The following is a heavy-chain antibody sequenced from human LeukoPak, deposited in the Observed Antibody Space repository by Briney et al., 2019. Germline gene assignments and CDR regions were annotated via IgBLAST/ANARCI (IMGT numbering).Heavy chain of an antibody. CDR1: GFTFSSYE. Sequence: GGSLRFSCAASGFTFSSYEMNWVRQAPGKGLEWVPFISFSGNTIKLADSVKGRFTVYRDNARNTLYLQMNSLRAEDTAVYYCATDVIANGDLDYLDFWGPGTLVTVSS. CDR2: ISFSGNTI. J-gene: IGHJ4*02. V-gene: IGHV3-48*03. D-gene: IGHD4-17*01. CDR3: ATDVIANGDLDYLDF.